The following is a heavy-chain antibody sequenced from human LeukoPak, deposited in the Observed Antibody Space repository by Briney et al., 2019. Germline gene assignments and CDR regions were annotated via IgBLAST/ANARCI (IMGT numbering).Heavy chain of an antibody. D-gene: IGHD1-1*01. J-gene: IGHJ4*02. CDR3: VRGPSITSQNEFDY. Sequence: SETLSLTCTVSGGSISSSSYYWGWIRQPPGKGLEWIGSIYYSGSTYYNPSLKSRVAISLDTSNNRFSLSLSSVTAADTAFYFGVRGPSITSQNEFDYWDQGTLVTVSS. CDR1: GGSISSSSYY. CDR2: IYYSGST. V-gene: IGHV4-39*07.